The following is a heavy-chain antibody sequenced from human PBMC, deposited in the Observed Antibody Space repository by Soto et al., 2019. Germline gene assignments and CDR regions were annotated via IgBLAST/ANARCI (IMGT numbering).Heavy chain of an antibody. J-gene: IGHJ5*02. CDR2: IYYSGST. D-gene: IGHD6-19*01. V-gene: IGHV4-30-4*01. CDR3: ASQEQWLASGAWLHP. CDR1: GGSISSGDYY. Sequence: SETLSLTCTVSGGSISSGDYYWSWIRQPPGKGLEWIGYIYYSGSTYYNPSLKSRVTISVDTSKNQFSLKLSSVTAADTAVYYCASQEQWLASGAWLHPWGPGTMVTVYS.